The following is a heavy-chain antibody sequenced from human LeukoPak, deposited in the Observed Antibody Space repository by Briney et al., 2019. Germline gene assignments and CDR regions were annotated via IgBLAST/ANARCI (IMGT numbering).Heavy chain of an antibody. D-gene: IGHD6-19*01. CDR1: GFTFSSYS. Sequence: PGGSLRLSCAVSGFTFSSYSMNWVRQAPGKGLEWVSSISSSSSYIYYADSVKGRFTISRDNAKNSLYLQMNSLRAEDTAVYYCARDGGQWLVLRDAFDIWGQGTMVTVSS. CDR2: ISSSSSYI. V-gene: IGHV3-21*01. CDR3: ARDGGQWLVLRDAFDI. J-gene: IGHJ3*02.